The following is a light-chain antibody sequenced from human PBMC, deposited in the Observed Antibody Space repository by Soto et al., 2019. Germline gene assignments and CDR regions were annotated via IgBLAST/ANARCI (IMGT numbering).Light chain of an antibody. CDR2: SNN. CDR3: AAWDDSLNGYV. Sequence: QSVLTQPPSASGTPGQRVTISCSGSSSNIGRNTVNWYQQLPGTAPKLLIYSNNQRPSGVPDRFSGSKSGTSASLAISGLQSDDEADYYCAAWDDSLNGYVFGTGTKLTVL. CDR1: SSNIGRNT. V-gene: IGLV1-44*01. J-gene: IGLJ1*01.